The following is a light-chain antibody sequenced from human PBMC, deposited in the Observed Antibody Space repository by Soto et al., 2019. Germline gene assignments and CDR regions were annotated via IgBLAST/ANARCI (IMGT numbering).Light chain of an antibody. V-gene: IGKV3-11*01. CDR2: EAS. CDR3: QQHANWPLT. Sequence: EVELTQSPGTLSLSPGERATLSCRASQSVGNNLAWYQQKPGQAPGLLIYEASTRATGIPARFSGSGSGTDFTLTISSLEPEDFAVYYCQQHANWPLTFGGGTKVDIK. CDR1: QSVGNN. J-gene: IGKJ4*01.